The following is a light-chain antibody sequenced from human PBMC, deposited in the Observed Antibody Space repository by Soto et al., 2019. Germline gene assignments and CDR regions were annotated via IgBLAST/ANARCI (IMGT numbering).Light chain of an antibody. CDR2: DAS. CDR1: QDISNY. CDR3: QQYDHLPLT. Sequence: DIQMTQSPSSLSASVGDRVTITCQASQDISNYLNWYQQKPGKAPKLLIYDASDLETGVPSRFSGSGSGTDFTFTINSLQPEDIATYFCQQYDHLPLTFGGGTTVEIK. V-gene: IGKV1-33*01. J-gene: IGKJ4*01.